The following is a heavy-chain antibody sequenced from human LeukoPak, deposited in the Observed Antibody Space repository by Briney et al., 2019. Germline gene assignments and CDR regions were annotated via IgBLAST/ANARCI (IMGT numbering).Heavy chain of an antibody. CDR1: GFPFADYA. V-gene: IGHV3-49*04. CDR2: IRSKTYAGGTT. CDR3: TRDIYESAGYYFDY. D-gene: IGHD3-22*01. J-gene: IGHJ4*02. Sequence: GGSLRLSCTASGFPFADYAMSWVCQAPGKGLEWVGLIRSKTYAGGTTEYAAAVKGRLTISRDVSASVVYLQMNSLKTEDAGVYYCTRDIYESAGYYFDYWGQGTLVTVSS.